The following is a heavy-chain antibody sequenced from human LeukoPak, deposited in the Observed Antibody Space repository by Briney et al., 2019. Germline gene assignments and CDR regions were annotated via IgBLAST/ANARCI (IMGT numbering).Heavy chain of an antibody. CDR2: ITSGGDYI. J-gene: IGHJ4*02. CDR1: GFTFNTFN. D-gene: IGHD3-9*01. Sequence: GGFLRLSCAASGFTFNTFNMNWVRQAPGKGLEWVSSITSGGDYIYYADSVKGRFTTSRDNAKNSLSLQLNGLRVEDTAVYYCARGHYDVLAASYKWTPDYWGQGTLVTVSS. V-gene: IGHV3-21*01. CDR3: ARGHYDVLAASYKWTPDY.